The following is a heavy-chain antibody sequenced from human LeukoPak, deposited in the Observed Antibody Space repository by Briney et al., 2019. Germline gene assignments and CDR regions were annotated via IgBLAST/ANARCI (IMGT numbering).Heavy chain of an antibody. V-gene: IGHV5-51*01. D-gene: IGHD3-22*01. CDR2: IYPGDSDT. CDR3: ARQINYYYDSSGYFDY. J-gene: IGHJ4*02. CDR1: GYSFTSYW. Sequence: LGESLKISCKGSGYSFTSYWIGWVRQMPGKGLEWMGIIYPGDSDTRYSPSFQGQVTISADKSISTAYLQWSSLKASDTAMYYCARQINYYYDSSGYFDYWGQGTLVTVSS.